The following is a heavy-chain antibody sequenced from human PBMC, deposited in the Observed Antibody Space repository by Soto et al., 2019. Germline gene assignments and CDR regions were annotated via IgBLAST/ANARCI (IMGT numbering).Heavy chain of an antibody. CDR1: GGSISSSSYY. D-gene: IGHD2-15*01. V-gene: IGHV4-39*01. CDR3: ARQADIVVVVAATGYYFDY. J-gene: IGHJ4*02. Sequence: SETLSLTCTVSGGSISSSSYYWGWIRQPPGKGLERIGSIYYSGSTYYNPSLKSRVTISVDTSKNQFSLKLSSVTAADTAVYYCARQADIVVVVAATGYYFDYWGQGTLVTVSS. CDR2: IYYSGST.